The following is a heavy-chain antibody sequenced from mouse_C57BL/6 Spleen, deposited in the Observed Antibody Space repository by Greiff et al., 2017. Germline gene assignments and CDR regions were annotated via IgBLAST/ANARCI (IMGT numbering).Heavy chain of an antibody. Sequence: DVKLVESGGGLVQPGGSLSLSCAASGFTFTDYYMSWVRQPPGKALEWLGFIRNKANGYTTEYSASVKGRFTISRDNSQSILYLQMNALRAEDRATYYCARDTGRVRGAMDQWSQGTSGTVSA. V-gene: IGHV7-3*01. J-gene: IGHJ4*01. CDR3: ARDTGRVRGAMDQ. CDR2: IRNKANGYTT. D-gene: IGHD2-14*01. CDR1: GFTFTDYY.